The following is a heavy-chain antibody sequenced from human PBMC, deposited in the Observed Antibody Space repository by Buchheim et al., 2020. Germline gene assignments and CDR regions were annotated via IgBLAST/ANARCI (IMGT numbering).Heavy chain of an antibody. CDR3: AKDKRDTAMKKYYYYGMDV. D-gene: IGHD5-18*01. Sequence: QVQLVESGGGVVQPGRSLRLSCAASGFTFSSYAMHWVRQAPGKGLEWVAVISYDGSNKYYADSVKGRFTISRDNSKNTLYLQMNSLRAEDTAVYYCAKDKRDTAMKKYYYYGMDVWGQGTT. V-gene: IGHV3-30*04. CDR2: ISYDGSNK. CDR1: GFTFSSYA. J-gene: IGHJ6*02.